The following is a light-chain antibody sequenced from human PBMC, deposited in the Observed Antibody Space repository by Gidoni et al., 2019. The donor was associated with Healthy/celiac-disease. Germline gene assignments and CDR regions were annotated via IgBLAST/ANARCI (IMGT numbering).Light chain of an antibody. J-gene: IGKJ4*01. CDR3: QQAHVFPVT. CDR2: AAS. CDR1: QGITSW. V-gene: IGKV1-12*01. Sequence: DIHMTQSPSSVSASVGDRVIITCRSSQGITSWLAWYQQKPGKAPKLLIYAASSVQSGVPSRFSGSGSGTGFTLTISSLQPGDFATYYCQQAHVFPVTCGRGTKVEIK.